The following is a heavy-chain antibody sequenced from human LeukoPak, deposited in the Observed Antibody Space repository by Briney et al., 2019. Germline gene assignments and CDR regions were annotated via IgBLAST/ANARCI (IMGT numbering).Heavy chain of an antibody. Sequence: SQTLSLTCTVSGGSISSGGYYWSWIRQPPGKGLEWIGYIYHSGSTYYNPSLKSRVTISVDRSKNQFSLKLISVTAADTAVYHCARVYSSGSRAFQHWGQGTLVTVSS. CDR2: IYHSGST. CDR3: ARVYSSGSRAFQH. CDR1: GGSISSGGYY. J-gene: IGHJ1*01. D-gene: IGHD6-19*01. V-gene: IGHV4-30-2*01.